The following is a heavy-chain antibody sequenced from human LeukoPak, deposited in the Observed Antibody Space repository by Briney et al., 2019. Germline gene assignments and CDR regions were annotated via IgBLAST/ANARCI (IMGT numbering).Heavy chain of an antibody. J-gene: IGHJ4*02. Sequence: SETLSLTCTVSGGSISSSSYYWGWIRQPPGKGLEWIGSIYYSGSTYYNPSLKSRVTISVDTSKNQFSLKLSSVTAADTAVYYCARKQGYYDSSGYHYWGQGTLVTASS. CDR3: ARKQGYYDSSGYHY. CDR1: GGSISSSSYY. D-gene: IGHD3-22*01. CDR2: IYYSGST. V-gene: IGHV4-39*07.